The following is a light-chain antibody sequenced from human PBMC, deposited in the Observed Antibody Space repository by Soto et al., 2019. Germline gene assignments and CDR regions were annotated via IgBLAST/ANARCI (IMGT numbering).Light chain of an antibody. CDR2: GAS. Sequence: DIVMTQSPSTLSVSPGERATLSCRAGQGVTTNFAWYQQKSGQAPRLLIYGASTRATGIPARFSGSGSGTEFTLTITSPQSGDSAIYYCQQYDNWPGTFGQGTKVDIK. V-gene: IGKV3-15*01. J-gene: IGKJ1*01. CDR3: QQYDNWPGT. CDR1: QGVTTN.